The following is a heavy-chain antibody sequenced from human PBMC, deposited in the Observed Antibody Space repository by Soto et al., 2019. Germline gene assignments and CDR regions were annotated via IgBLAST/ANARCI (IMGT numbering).Heavy chain of an antibody. CDR3: ARDRTDCSSTSCYAGCFDP. J-gene: IGHJ5*02. CDR1: GGSFSGYY. D-gene: IGHD2-2*01. Sequence: PSETLSLTCAVYGGSFSGYYWSWIRQPPGKGLEWIGEINHSGSTNYNPSLKSRVTISVDTSKNQFSLKLSSVTAADTAVYYCARDRTDCSSTSCYAGCFDPWGQGTLVTVSS. V-gene: IGHV4-34*01. CDR2: INHSGST.